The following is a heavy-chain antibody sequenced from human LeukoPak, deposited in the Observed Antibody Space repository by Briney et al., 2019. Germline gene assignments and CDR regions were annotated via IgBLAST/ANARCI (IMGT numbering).Heavy chain of an antibody. CDR2: ISGSSSTI. D-gene: IGHD5-18*01. CDR3: AREYTAMAYDY. J-gene: IGHJ4*02. CDR1: GFTFSSYS. Sequence: GGSLRLSCAASGFTFSSYSMRWVRQAPGKGLEWVSYISGSSSTIYYADSVKGRFTISRDNARNSLFLQMNNLRVDDSAVYYCAREYTAMAYDYWGQGNLVTVSS. V-gene: IGHV3-48*04.